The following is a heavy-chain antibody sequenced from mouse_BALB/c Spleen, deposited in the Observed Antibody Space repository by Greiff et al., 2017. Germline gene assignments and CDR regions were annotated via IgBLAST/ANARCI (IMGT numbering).Heavy chain of an antibody. V-gene: IGHV1-69*02. CDR2: IDPSDSYT. CDR3: ARGTTGYAMDY. J-gene: IGHJ4*01. CDR1: GYTFTSYW. D-gene: IGHD1-1*01. Sequence: QVQLQQPGAELVKPGASVKLSCKASGYTFTSYWMHWVKQRPGQGLEWIGEIDPSDSYTNYNQKFKGKATLTVDKSSSTAYMQLSSLTSEDSAVYYCARGTTGYAMDYWGQGTSVTVSS.